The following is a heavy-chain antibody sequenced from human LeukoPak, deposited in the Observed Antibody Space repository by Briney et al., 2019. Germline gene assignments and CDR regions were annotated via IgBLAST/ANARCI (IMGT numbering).Heavy chain of an antibody. D-gene: IGHD3-22*01. CDR2: IIPIFGTA. CDR1: GGTFSSYA. J-gene: IGHJ3*02. CDR3: ARRGDYDSSGYLDAFDI. V-gene: IGHV1-69*05. Sequence: SVKVSCKASGGTFSSYAISWVRQAPGQGLEWMGGIIPIFGTANYAQKFQGRVTITTDESTSTAYMELSSLRSEDTAVYYCARRGDYDSSGYLDAFDIWGQGTMVTISS.